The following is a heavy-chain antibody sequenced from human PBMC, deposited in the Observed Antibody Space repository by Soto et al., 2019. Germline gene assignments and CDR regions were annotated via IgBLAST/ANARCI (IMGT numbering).Heavy chain of an antibody. D-gene: IGHD2-2*01. Sequence: QVQLVQSGAEVRKPGSSVKVSCRSSGGIFTASAIRWVRQAPGQGPEWMGGVIPMFGTANYPQRCKGRVTINADESTNTVYMQLSSLRSEDTAVYFCAVGFKVDYYSLDVWGQGTTVTVSS. CDR3: AVGFKVDYYSLDV. V-gene: IGHV1-69*01. CDR2: VIPMFGTA. CDR1: GGIFTASA. J-gene: IGHJ6*02.